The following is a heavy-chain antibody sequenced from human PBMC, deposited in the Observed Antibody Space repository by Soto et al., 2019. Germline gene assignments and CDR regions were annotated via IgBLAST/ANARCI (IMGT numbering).Heavy chain of an antibody. CDR3: AREIVVVPAALYYYYYGMDV. J-gene: IGHJ6*02. CDR2: MNPNSGNT. CDR1: GYTFTSYD. D-gene: IGHD2-2*01. Sequence: XSVKGSCEASGYTFTSYDINWVRQATGQGLEWMGWMNPNSGNTGYAQKFQGRVTMTRNTSISTAYMELSSLRSEDTAVYYCAREIVVVPAALYYYYYGMDVWGQGTTVTVSS. V-gene: IGHV1-8*01.